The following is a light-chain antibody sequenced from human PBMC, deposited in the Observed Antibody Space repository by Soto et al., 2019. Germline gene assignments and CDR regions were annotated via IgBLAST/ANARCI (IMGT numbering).Light chain of an antibody. Sequence: DIQLTQSPSFLSASVGDRVTITCRASQGISSYLAWYQQKPGKAPKLLIYAASTLQSGVPSRFSGSGSGTEFTLTISSLQPEDFATYYCQHLNSDPLTFGGGTKVEIK. CDR2: AAS. CDR3: QHLNSDPLT. CDR1: QGISSY. V-gene: IGKV1-9*01. J-gene: IGKJ4*01.